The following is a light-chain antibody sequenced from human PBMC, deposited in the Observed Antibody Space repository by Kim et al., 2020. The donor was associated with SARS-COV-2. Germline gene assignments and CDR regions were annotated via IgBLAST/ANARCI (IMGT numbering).Light chain of an antibody. J-gene: IGLJ1*01. CDR3: NSRDSSATHIV. V-gene: IGLV3-19*01. Sequence: SSELTQDPAVSVALGQTVRITCQGASLRSYYASWYKQMPGQAPVLVIYGQNNRSSGILDRFSGSSSGNTASLTITGAQAEDEADYYCNSRDSSATHIVFG. CDR2: GQN. CDR1: SLRSYY.